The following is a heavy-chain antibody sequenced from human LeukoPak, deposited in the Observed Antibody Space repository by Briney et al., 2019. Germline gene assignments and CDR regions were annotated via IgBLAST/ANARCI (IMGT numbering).Heavy chain of an antibody. CDR1: GGTFSSYA. CDR3: ATGGTCSGSSCYWDY. D-gene: IGHD2-15*01. Sequence: ASVKVPCKASGGTFSSYAISWVRQAPRQGLEWMGGIIPIFGTANYAQKFQGRVTITTDESTSTAYMELSSLRSEDTAVYYCATGGTCSGSSCYWDYWGQGTLVTVSS. J-gene: IGHJ4*02. V-gene: IGHV1-69*05. CDR2: IIPIFGTA.